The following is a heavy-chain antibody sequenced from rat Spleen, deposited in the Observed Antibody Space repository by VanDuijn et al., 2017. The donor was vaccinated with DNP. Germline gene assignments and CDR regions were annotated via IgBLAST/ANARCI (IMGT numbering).Heavy chain of an antibody. CDR3: VRPHHYAGSYPRY. Sequence: EVQLVESGGGLVQPGRSLKLSCAASGFTFSDYYMAWVRQAPTKGLEWVAYIRYDGGTIHYGDSVKGRFTIFRDNAKSTLYLQMNSLRSEDMATYFCVRPHHYAGSYPRYWGQGVMVTVSS. D-gene: IGHD1-12*02. J-gene: IGHJ2*01. CDR1: GFTFSDYY. V-gene: IGHV5-22*01. CDR2: IRYDGGTI.